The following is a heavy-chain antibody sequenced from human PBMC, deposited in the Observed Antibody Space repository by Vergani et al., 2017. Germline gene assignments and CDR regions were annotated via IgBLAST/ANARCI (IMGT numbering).Heavy chain of an antibody. Sequence: EVQVLESGGGLEQPGGSLSLSCAASGFMFSIYAMSWVRQAPGKGLEWVSLISGNGGSTYYADSVKGRFTISRDNSKNTLYLQMNSLRAEDTAVYYCAKGAYGSWGNWFDPWGQGTLVTVSS. CDR3: AKGAYGSWGNWFDP. V-gene: IGHV3-23*01. CDR1: GFMFSIYA. J-gene: IGHJ5*02. CDR2: ISGNGGST. D-gene: IGHD3-10*01.